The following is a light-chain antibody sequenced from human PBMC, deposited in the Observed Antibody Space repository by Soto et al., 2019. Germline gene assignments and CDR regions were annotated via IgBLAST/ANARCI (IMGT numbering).Light chain of an antibody. J-gene: IGLJ2*01. Sequence: QSVLTQPASVSGSPGQSITISCTGTSSDIGAYNFVSWYQQHPGKAPKLMLYDVNIRPSGVSNRFSGSKSGNTASLTISGLQAEDEADYYCTSWTTSTTLIFVGVTKVTDL. V-gene: IGLV2-14*03. CDR1: SSDIGAYNF. CDR3: TSWTTSTTLI. CDR2: DVN.